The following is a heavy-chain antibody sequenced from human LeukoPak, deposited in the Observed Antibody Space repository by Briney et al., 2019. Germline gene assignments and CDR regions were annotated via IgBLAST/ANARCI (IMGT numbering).Heavy chain of an antibody. D-gene: IGHD6-6*01. V-gene: IGHV4-59*13. Sequence: SETLSLTCTVSGGSISSYYWSWIREPPGKGLEWIGYIYYSGSTNYNPSLKSRVTISVDTSKNRFSLKLSSVTAADTAVYYCARVTSSSSPYNWFDPWGQGTLVTVSS. CDR1: GGSISSYY. CDR2: IYYSGST. J-gene: IGHJ5*02. CDR3: ARVTSSSSPYNWFDP.